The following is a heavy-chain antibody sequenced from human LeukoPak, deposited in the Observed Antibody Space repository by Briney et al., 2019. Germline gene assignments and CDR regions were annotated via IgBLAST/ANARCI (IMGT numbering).Heavy chain of an antibody. CDR3: ARDDSRYCSSNNCYMEPDY. V-gene: IGHV3-11*01. J-gene: IGHJ4*02. Sequence: GGSLRLSCAASGFTFSDYYMSWIRQAPGKGLEWVSYISSSGSTIYYADSVKGRFTISRDNAKNSLYLQMNSLRAEDTAVYYCARDDSRYCSSNNCYMEPDYWGQGSLVTVSS. CDR2: ISSSGSTI. D-gene: IGHD2-2*02. CDR1: GFTFSDYY.